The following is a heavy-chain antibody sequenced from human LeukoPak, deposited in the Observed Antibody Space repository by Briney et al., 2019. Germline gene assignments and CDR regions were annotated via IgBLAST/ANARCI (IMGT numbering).Heavy chain of an antibody. CDR2: IKYTERT. V-gene: IGHV4-59*08. CDR3: ARHGLGESGSPKVDY. CDR1: GRSNSNYY. J-gene: IGHJ4*02. D-gene: IGHD3-10*01. Sequence: SETLSLTCTVSGRSNSNYYWRWLRPPAPKGLAWIGYIKYTERTSYNPSPKSRGTISVDTSNNELSLKLTSVTAADTAVYYCARHGLGESGSPKVDYLGQGTLVTVSS.